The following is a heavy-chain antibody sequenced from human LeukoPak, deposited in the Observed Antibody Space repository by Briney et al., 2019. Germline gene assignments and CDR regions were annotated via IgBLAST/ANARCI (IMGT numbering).Heavy chain of an antibody. J-gene: IGHJ4*02. CDR1: GFTFSSYA. V-gene: IGHV3-23*01. D-gene: IGHD2-8*02. CDR2: ISGSDSGT. Sequence: GGSLRLSCAASGFTFSSYAMSWVRQPPGKGLQWVSGISGSDSGTYYTDSVKGRFTISRDNSKITVYLEIDNLRAEDTAVYYCAKCMSGTGVCLNFDSWGQGILVTVSS. CDR3: AKCMSGTGVCLNFDS.